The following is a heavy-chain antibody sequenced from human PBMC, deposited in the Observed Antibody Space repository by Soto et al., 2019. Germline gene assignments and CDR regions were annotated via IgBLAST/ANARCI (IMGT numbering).Heavy chain of an antibody. D-gene: IGHD3-16*01. CDR3: TRLGLAFGY. J-gene: IGHJ4*02. V-gene: IGHV3-73*01. CDR1: GFTFSGST. Sequence: GGSLRLSCAASGFTFSGSTMHWVRQASGKGLEWVGPIRSKANSFASADAATVKGRFTISRDDSKNTPHLHMNRLKTKDTTVYYCTRLGLAFGYWGQGTLVTVSS. CDR2: IRSKANSFAS.